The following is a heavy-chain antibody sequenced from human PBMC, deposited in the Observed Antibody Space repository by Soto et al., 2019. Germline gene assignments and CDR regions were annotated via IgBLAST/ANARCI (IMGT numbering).Heavy chain of an antibody. D-gene: IGHD3-16*01. CDR1: GDSISSGNKY. CDR3: ARVPSPFDYYYAMDV. J-gene: IGHJ6*02. Sequence: PSETLSLTCTASGDSISSGNKYWSWIRQPPGKGLEWIGYIFSSGTTYYNPSLKSRLTMSLDASRNQFSLKLNSLTDADTAVYFCARVPSPFDYYYAMDVWGQGTTVTVSS. CDR2: IFSSGTT. V-gene: IGHV4-30-4*01.